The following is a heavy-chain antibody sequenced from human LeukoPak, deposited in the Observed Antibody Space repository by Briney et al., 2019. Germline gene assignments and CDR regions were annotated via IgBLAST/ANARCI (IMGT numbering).Heavy chain of an antibody. CDR3: ARGGCSSTSCYTFDY. CDR2: IRNDGSNK. J-gene: IGHJ4*02. Sequence: TGGSLRLSCAASGFTFSSYGMHWVRQAPGKGPKWVTFIRNDGSNKYYADSVKGRFTISRDNSENTLYLQMNSLRAEDTAVYYCARGGCSSTSCYTFDYGGRGPLVTVSS. CDR1: GFTFSSYG. D-gene: IGHD2-2*01. V-gene: IGHV3-30*02.